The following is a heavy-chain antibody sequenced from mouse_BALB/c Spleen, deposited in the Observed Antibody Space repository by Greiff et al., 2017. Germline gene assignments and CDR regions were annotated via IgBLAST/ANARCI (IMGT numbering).Heavy chain of an antibody. CDR3: AMGYYGLYAMDY. CDR1: GYTFTSYW. J-gene: IGHJ4*01. V-gene: IGHV1-69*02. D-gene: IGHD1-2*01. CDR2: IDPSDSYT. Sequence: VQLQQPGAELVKPGASVKLSCKASGYTFTSYWMHWVKQRPGQGLEWIGEIDPSDSYTNYNQKFKGKATLTVDKSSSTAYMQLSSLTSEDSAVYYCAMGYYGLYAMDYWGQGTSVTVSS.